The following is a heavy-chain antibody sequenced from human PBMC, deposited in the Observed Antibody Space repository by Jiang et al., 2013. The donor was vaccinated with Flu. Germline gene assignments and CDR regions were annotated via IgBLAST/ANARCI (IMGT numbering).Heavy chain of an antibody. CDR1: GFIFSTHA. Sequence: VQLLESGGGLVQPGGSLTLSCAASGFIFSTHAISWVRQAPGKGLEWVSAISGSGGNTYYADSVKGRSTISRGNSKNTLFLQMNSLRVEDTAVYYCARGWNDATSGSDYWGQGTLVTVSS. CDR2: ISGSGGNT. D-gene: IGHD1-1*01. CDR3: ARGWNDATSGSDY. V-gene: IGHV3-23*01. J-gene: IGHJ4*02.